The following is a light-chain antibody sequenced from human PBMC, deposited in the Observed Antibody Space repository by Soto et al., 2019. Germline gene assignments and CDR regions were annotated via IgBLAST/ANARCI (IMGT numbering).Light chain of an antibody. CDR2: GAS. Sequence: ESVMTQSPATLSVSPGERDTLSCRASQSVSSDLAWYQHKPGQAPRLLIYGASSRATGIPNRFSGSGSGTDFTLTISRLEPEDCAVYYCQHYDRAPMWTFGQGTKVDI. V-gene: IGKV3-20*01. CDR3: QHYDRAPMWT. CDR1: QSVSSD. J-gene: IGKJ1*01.